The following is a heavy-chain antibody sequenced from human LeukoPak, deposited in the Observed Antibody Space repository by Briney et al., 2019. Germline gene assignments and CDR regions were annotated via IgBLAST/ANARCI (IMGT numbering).Heavy chain of an antibody. J-gene: IGHJ6*03. D-gene: IGHD1-14*01. V-gene: IGHV4-34*01. CDR1: GGSFSGYY. CDR2: INHRGST. CDR3: ARDRTYYYYSYTAV. Sequence: SETLSLTCAVYGGSFSGYYWSWIRQPPGKGLEWIGEINHRGSTNYNPSLKRRVTISVDTSKNQFSLKLSSVTAADTAVYYCARDRTYYYYSYTAVWGKGTTVTASS.